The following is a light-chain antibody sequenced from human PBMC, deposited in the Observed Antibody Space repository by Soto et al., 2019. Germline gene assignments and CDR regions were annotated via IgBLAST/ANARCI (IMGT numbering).Light chain of an antibody. J-gene: IGKJ1*01. CDR3: QQYNSYTRT. V-gene: IGKV1-5*03. Sequence: IQLTQSPSSLSASVGDRVTLTCRASQSVLNWLAWYQQKPGKAPKLLIYKASSLQSGVPSRFSGSGSGTEFTLTISSLQPDDFATHYCQQYNSYTRTFGQVTKVDIK. CDR2: KAS. CDR1: QSVLNW.